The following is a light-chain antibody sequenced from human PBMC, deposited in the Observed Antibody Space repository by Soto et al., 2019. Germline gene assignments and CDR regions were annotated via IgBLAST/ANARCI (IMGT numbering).Light chain of an antibody. J-gene: IGLJ1*01. CDR3: AAWDDRLTGYV. CDR1: SSNIGSNT. CDR2: SNN. V-gene: IGLV1-44*01. Sequence: QSVLTQPPSASGTPGQRVTISCSGSSSNIGSNTVNWYQQLPGTATKLLIYSNNQRPSGVPDRFSGSKSGTSASLAISGLQSEDEADYYCAAWDDRLTGYVFGPRTMVTVL.